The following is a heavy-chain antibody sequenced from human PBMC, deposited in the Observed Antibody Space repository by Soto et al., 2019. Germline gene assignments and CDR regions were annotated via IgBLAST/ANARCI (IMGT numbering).Heavy chain of an antibody. CDR3: VRYCSTTKCPFHD. Sequence: PXETLTRSGTDSGGSISSGGSYWGWIRQPPGKVLEWIVYIYYSGNTYFNPSLKSRVTLSVDTSKNQFSLNLSSVTAADTAVYYCVRYCSTTKCPFHDWGQGTLVTVSS. J-gene: IGHJ4*02. D-gene: IGHD2-2*01. CDR2: IYYSGNT. CDR1: GGSISSGGSY. V-gene: IGHV4-30-4*01.